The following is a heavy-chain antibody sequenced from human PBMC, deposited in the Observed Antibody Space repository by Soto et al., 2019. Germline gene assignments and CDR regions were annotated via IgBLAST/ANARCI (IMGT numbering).Heavy chain of an antibody. CDR3: ARGTSWQLPFDY. CDR2: ISYSGST. CDR1: SDSISSYY. V-gene: IGHV4-59*01. J-gene: IGHJ4*02. D-gene: IGHD6-13*01. Sequence: SETLSLTCTVSSDSISSYYWSWIRQPPGKRLEWIGYISYSGSTDYNPSLKSQVTISGDTSKNQFSLKVSSVTAADTAVYYCARGTSWQLPFDYWGQGTLVTVSS.